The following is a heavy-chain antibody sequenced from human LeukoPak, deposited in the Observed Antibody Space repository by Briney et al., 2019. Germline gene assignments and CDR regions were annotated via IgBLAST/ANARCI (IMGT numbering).Heavy chain of an antibody. CDR1: GGSISSYY. CDR3: ARFRGYSYALDY. Sequence: SETLSLTCTVSGGSISSYYWSWIRQPPGKRREWIGYVYYSGSTNYNPSLKSRVTISVDTSKNQFSLKLSSVTAVDTAVYYCARFRGYSYALDYWGQGTLVTVSS. D-gene: IGHD5-18*01. V-gene: IGHV4-59*01. J-gene: IGHJ4*02. CDR2: VYYSGST.